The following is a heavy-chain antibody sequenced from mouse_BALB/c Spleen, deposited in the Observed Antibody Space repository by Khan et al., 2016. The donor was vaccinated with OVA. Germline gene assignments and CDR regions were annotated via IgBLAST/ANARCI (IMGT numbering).Heavy chain of an antibody. CDR2: ISSGSSTI. Sequence: EVELVESGGGLVQPGGSRKLSCAASGFTFSGFGMHWVRQAPEKGLEWVAYISSGSSTIYYPDKLKGRFTISGDNPKNTLFLQMASLRSEDTAMYYCARTGYYYFDYWGQGTTLTVSS. J-gene: IGHJ2*01. CDR1: GFTFSGFG. V-gene: IGHV5-17*02. D-gene: IGHD2-3*01. CDR3: ARTGYYYFDY.